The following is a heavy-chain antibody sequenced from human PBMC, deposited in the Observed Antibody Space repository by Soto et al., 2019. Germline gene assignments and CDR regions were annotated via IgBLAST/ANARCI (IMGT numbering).Heavy chain of an antibody. J-gene: IGHJ5*02. CDR1: GFTFGSYA. D-gene: IGHD5-18*01. CDR3: AKSDTALSYGFDP. V-gene: IGHV3-23*01. Sequence: EVQLLESGGGLVQPGGSLRLSCAASGFTFGSYAMIWVRQAPGKGLGWVSTISSSGDSTYYADSVKGRFTVSRDNSMNTLYMQRNSLRAEDTAVYYCAKSDTALSYGFDPWGQGTLVTGSS. CDR2: ISSSGDST.